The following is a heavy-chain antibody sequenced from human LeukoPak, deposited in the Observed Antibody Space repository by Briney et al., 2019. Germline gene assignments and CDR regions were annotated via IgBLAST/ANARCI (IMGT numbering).Heavy chain of an antibody. CDR3: ARGGDSSSWSVDY. D-gene: IGHD6-13*01. Sequence: SETLSLTCTVSGGSISGGSFYWTWIRQPAGKGLEWIGRIYASGSTNYNSSLKSRVTISVDTSKNQFSLRLSSVTAADTAVYYCARGGDSSSWSVDYWGQGTLVTVSS. V-gene: IGHV4-61*02. CDR1: GGSISGGSFY. J-gene: IGHJ4*02. CDR2: IYASGST.